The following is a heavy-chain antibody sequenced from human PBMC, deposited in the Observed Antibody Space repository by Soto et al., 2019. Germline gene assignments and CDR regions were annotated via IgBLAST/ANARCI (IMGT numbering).Heavy chain of an antibody. CDR2: IIPILGIA. D-gene: IGHD6-19*01. J-gene: IGHJ4*02. V-gene: IGHV1-69*04. CDR1: GGTFSSYT. CDR3: ARDDIAVAGTLDY. Sequence: VKVSCKASGGTFSSYTISWVRQAPGQGLEWMGRIIPILGIANYAQKFQGRVTITADKSTSTAYMELRSLRSDDTAVYYCARDDIAVAGTLDYWGQGTLVTVSS.